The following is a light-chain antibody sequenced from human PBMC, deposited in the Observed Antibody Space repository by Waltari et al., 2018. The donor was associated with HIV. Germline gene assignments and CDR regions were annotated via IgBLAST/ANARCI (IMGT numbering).Light chain of an antibody. CDR3: MQGTHWPWT. CDR2: KVS. V-gene: IGKV2-30*01. Sequence: DIVMTQSPLSLPVTLGQPASISCRSSQRLVYRDGNTYLNWFLHRLGQSPRRLIYKVSNRDSGVPDRLRGSGSGTDFTLTISRVEAEDVGVYYCMQGTHWPWTFGQGTKVEIK. J-gene: IGKJ1*01. CDR1: QRLVYRDGNTY.